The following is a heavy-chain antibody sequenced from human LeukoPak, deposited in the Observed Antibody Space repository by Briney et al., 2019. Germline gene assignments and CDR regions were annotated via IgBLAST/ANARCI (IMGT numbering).Heavy chain of an antibody. CDR3: ANVLEGGAGSYYYYYMDV. CDR1: GFTFSSYG. Sequence: PGGSLRLSCAASGFTFSSYGMHWVRQAPGKGLEWVAFIRNDGSEKYYADSVKGRFTVSRDNSKNTLYLQMNSLRAEDTAVFYCANVLEGGAGSYYYYYMDVWGKGTTVTISS. J-gene: IGHJ6*03. D-gene: IGHD1-26*01. V-gene: IGHV3-30*02. CDR2: IRNDGSEK.